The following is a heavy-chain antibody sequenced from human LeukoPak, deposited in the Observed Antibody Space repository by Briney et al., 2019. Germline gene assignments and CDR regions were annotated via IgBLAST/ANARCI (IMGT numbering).Heavy chain of an antibody. CDR2: IYTSGST. CDR1: GGSISSYY. Sequence: PSETLSLTCTVSGGSISSYYWSWIRQPAGKGLEWIGRIYTSGSTNYNPSLKSRVTISVDTSKNQFSLKLSSVTAADTAVFYCVRYVVSGSGIYYFDYWGQGTLVTVSS. D-gene: IGHD3-10*01. CDR3: VRYVVSGSGIYYFDY. J-gene: IGHJ4*02. V-gene: IGHV4-4*07.